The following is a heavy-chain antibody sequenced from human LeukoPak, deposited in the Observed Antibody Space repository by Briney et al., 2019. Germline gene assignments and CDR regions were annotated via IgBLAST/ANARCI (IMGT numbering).Heavy chain of an antibody. CDR1: GFTFSSYG. CDR2: IRYDGSNK. CDR3: ANQLTYYYDSSGYYDADAFDI. Sequence: PGGSLRLSCAASGFTFSSYGMHWVRQAPGKGLEWVAFIRYDGSNKYYADSVKGRFTISRHNSKNTLYLQMNSLRAEDTAVYYCANQLTYYYDSSGYYDADAFDIWGQGTMVTVSS. V-gene: IGHV3-30*02. J-gene: IGHJ3*02. D-gene: IGHD3-22*01.